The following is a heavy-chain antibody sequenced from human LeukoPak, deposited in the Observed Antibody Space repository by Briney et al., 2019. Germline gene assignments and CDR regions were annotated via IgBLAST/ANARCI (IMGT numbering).Heavy chain of an antibody. V-gene: IGHV1-69*05. D-gene: IGHD3-22*01. CDR1: GGTFSSYA. CDR2: IIPIFGTA. Sequence: SVKVSCKASGGTFSSYAISWVRQAPGQGLVWMGRIIPIFGTANYAQKFQGRVTITTDESTSTAYMELSSLRSEDTAVYYCASNPHPYYYDSSGYYLGFDYWGQGTLVTVSS. CDR3: ASNPHPYYYDSSGYYLGFDY. J-gene: IGHJ4*02.